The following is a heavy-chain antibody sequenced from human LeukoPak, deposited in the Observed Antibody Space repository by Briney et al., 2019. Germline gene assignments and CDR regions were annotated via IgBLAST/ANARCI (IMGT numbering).Heavy chain of an antibody. CDR1: EFTFDDYA. CDR2: ISWNGGSI. CDR3: AKQLGYCSDGSCYFPY. D-gene: IGHD2-15*01. Sequence: GGSLRLSCEASEFTFDDYAMHWVRQAPGKGLEWVSGISWNGGSIGYADSVKGRFTISRDNAKSTLCLQMNSLRAEDTAVYYCAKQLGYCSDGSCYFPYWGQGTLVTVSS. J-gene: IGHJ4*02. V-gene: IGHV3-9*01.